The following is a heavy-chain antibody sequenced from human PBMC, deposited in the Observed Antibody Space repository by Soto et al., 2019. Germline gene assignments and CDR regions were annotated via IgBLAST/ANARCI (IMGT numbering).Heavy chain of an antibody. Sequence: QVQLVQSGAEVKKPGASVKVSCKASGYTFTSYDINWVRQATGQGLEWMGWMNPNSGNTGYAQKYQGRVTMTRNTSKSTAYMELRSLRSEDTAMYYFARGQFRRITFGAVIAKPFLYWGQGTLVTVSS. CDR2: MNPNSGNT. CDR3: ARGQFRRITFGAVIAKPFLY. CDR1: GYTFTSYD. D-gene: IGHD3-16*02. J-gene: IGHJ4*02. V-gene: IGHV1-8*01.